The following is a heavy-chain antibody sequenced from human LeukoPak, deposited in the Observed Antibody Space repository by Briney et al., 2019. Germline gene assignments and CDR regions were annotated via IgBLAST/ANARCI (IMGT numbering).Heavy chain of an antibody. CDR2: INHSGST. J-gene: IGHJ4*02. CDR1: GGSFSGDY. CDR3: ARGSSPVPAAIQTDFDY. V-gene: IGHV4-34*01. Sequence: SETLSLTCAVYGGSFSGDYWSWIRQPPGKGLEWIGEINHSGSTNYNPSLKSRVTISVDTSKNQFSLKLSSVTAADTAVYYCARGSSPVPAAIQTDFDYWGQGTLVTVSS. D-gene: IGHD2-2*01.